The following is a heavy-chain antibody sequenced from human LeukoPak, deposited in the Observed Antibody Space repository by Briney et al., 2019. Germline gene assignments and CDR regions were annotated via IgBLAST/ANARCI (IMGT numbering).Heavy chain of an antibody. Sequence: ASVKVSCKASGYTFTSYDINWVRQATGQGLEWMGWMNPNSGNTGYAQKFQGRVTMTRNTSISTAYMELSSLRSEDTAVYYCARARRYCSSGSCYYYYMDVWGKGTTVTVSS. CDR3: ARARRYCSSGSCYYYYMDV. V-gene: IGHV1-8*01. CDR1: GYTFTSYD. J-gene: IGHJ6*03. D-gene: IGHD2-15*01. CDR2: MNPNSGNT.